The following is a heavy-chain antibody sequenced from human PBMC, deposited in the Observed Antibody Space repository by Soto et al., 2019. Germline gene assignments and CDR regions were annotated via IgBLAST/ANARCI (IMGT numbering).Heavy chain of an antibody. V-gene: IGHV3-7*01. CDR1: GVTFSRCL. CDR2: IKQDGTEK. CDR3: ARGDTPMITGMDAFDI. D-gene: IGHD5-18*01. J-gene: IGHJ3*02. Sequence: TGGALKLSCADSGVTFSRCLMNWVREAPGKGLEWVANIKQDGTEKNYVDSVKGRFTISRDNARNSLYLQMDSLRAEDTAVYFCARGDTPMITGMDAFDIWGQGTTVTVSS.